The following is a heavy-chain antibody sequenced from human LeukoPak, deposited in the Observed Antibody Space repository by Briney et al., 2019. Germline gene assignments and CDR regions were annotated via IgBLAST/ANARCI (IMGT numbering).Heavy chain of an antibody. J-gene: IGHJ4*02. CDR2: ISGSGGST. Sequence: QPGGSLRLSCAASGFTFRDYYMTWIRQAPGKGLEWVSAISGSGGSTYYADSVKGRFTISRDNSKNTLYLQMNSLRAEDTAVYYCAKGAARVVVAATDYWGQGTLVTVSS. CDR1: GFTFRDYY. V-gene: IGHV3-23*01. CDR3: AKGAARVVVAATDY. D-gene: IGHD2-15*01.